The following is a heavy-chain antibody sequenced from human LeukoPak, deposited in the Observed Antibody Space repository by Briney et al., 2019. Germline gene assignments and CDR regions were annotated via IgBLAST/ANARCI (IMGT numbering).Heavy chain of an antibody. V-gene: IGHV1-69*01. CDR3: ARAELVRFDP. CDR2: IIPIFGTA. CDR1: GGSFSSYA. J-gene: IGHJ5*02. Sequence: KVSCKASGGSFSSYAISWVRQAPGQGLEWMGGIIPIFGTANYAQKFQGRVTITADESTSTAYMELSSLRSEDTAVYYCARAELVRFDPWGQGTWSPSPQ. D-gene: IGHD6-13*01.